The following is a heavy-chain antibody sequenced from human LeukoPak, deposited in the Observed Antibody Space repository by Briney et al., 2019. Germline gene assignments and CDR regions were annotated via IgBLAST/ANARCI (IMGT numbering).Heavy chain of an antibody. V-gene: IGHV3-23*01. CDR3: AKDQLYCSGGSCYSGHAY. CDR2: ISGSGGST. D-gene: IGHD2-15*01. J-gene: IGHJ4*02. Sequence: GGSLRLSCAASGFTFSSYAMSWVRQAPGKGLEWVSTISGSGGSTYYADSVKGRFTISRDNSKNTLYLQMNSLRAEDTAVYYCAKDQLYCSGGSCYSGHAYWGQGTLVTVSS. CDR1: GFTFSSYA.